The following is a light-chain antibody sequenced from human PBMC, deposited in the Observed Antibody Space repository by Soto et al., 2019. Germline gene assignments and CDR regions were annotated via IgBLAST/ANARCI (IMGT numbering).Light chain of an antibody. CDR1: QGIAKY. CDR3: QQYDNRPLT. V-gene: IGKV1-33*01. CDR2: HAS. J-gene: IGKJ4*01. Sequence: DTQMTQSPSSLSASIGDRVTITCQASQGIAKYLHWYQQKPGKAPKLLIYHASNVQTGVPSRFSVSGSGTHFNLSISSLQPDAIATDFCQQYDNRPLTFGGGTKVEIK.